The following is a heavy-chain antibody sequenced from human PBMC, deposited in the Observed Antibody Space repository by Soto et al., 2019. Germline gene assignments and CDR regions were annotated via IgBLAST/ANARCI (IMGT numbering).Heavy chain of an antibody. CDR2: ISGSGGST. V-gene: IGHV3-23*01. D-gene: IGHD3-16*01. Sequence: EVQLLESGGGLVQPGGSLRLSCAASGFTFSSYAMSWVRQAPGKGLEWVSAISGSGGSTYYADSVKGRFTISRDKSKSTLYLQMSSLRAEDTALYYCAKSDRGWFGPFDPWGQGTMVTVSS. J-gene: IGHJ5*02. CDR1: GFTFSSYA. CDR3: AKSDRGWFGPFDP.